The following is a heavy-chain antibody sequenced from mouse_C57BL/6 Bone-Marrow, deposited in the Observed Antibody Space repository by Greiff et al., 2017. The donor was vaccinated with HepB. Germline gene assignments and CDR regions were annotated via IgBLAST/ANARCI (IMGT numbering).Heavy chain of an antibody. Sequence: VHLVESGAELARPGASVKLSCKASGYTFTSYGISWVKQRTGQGLEWIGEIYPRSGNTYYNEKFKGKATLTADKSSSTAYMELRSLTSEDSAVYFCARRVITTAWYFDVWGTGTTVTVSS. CDR3: ARRVITTAWYFDV. D-gene: IGHD1-1*01. CDR1: GYTFTSYG. V-gene: IGHV1-81*01. CDR2: IYPRSGNT. J-gene: IGHJ1*03.